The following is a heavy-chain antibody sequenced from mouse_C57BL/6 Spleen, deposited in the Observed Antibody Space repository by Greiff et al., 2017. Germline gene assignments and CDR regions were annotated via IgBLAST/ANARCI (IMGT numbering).Heavy chain of an antibody. J-gene: IGHJ4*01. D-gene: IGHD1-1*01. CDR3: ARWITTVVARNYYAMDY. Sequence: DVHLVESGPELVKPGASVKISCKASGYSFTGYYMNWVKQSPEKSLEWIGEINPSTGGTTYNQKFKAKATLTVDKSSSTAYMQLKSLTSEDSAVYYCARWITTVVARNYYAMDYWGQGTSVTVSS. CDR1: GYSFTGYY. V-gene: IGHV1-42*01. CDR2: INPSTGGT.